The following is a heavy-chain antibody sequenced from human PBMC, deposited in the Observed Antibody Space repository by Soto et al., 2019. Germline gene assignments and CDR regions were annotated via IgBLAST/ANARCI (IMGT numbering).Heavy chain of an antibody. CDR3: ARHVTDDAFDI. V-gene: IGHV4-39*01. Sequence: PSETLSLTCTVSGGSISSTSYFWGWIRQPPGKGLEWIGSIYYSGSTYYNPSLKSRVTISVDTSRNQFSLKLSSVTAADTAVYYCARHVTDDAFDIWGQGTMVTVSS. CDR1: GGSISSTSYF. CDR2: IYYSGST. D-gene: IGHD3-16*01. J-gene: IGHJ3*02.